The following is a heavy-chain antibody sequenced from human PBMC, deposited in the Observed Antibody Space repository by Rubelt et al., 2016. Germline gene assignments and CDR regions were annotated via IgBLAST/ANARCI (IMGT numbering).Heavy chain of an antibody. CDR2: IYHRGST. CDR1: GYSISSGYY. CDR3: ARDNRWDGDYTNWFDP. V-gene: IGHV4-38-2*02. J-gene: IGHJ5*02. Sequence: QVQLQESGPGLVKPSETLSLTCTVSGYSISSGYYWGWIRQPPGKGLEWIGSIYHRGSTYYNPSLKGRVTISVDTSKNQFSLKLSSVTAADTAVYYCARDNRWDGDYTNWFDPWGQGTLVTVSS. D-gene: IGHD4-17*01.